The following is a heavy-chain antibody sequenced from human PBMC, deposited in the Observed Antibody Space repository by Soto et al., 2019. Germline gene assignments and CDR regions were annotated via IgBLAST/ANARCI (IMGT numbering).Heavy chain of an antibody. Sequence: GGSLSLSCAASGFTFSSYAMHWVRQAPGKGLEWVAVISYDGSNKYYADSVKGRFTISRDNSKNTLYLQMNSLRAEDTAVYYCARGAPQWLVRRGYYFDYWGQGTLFTVYS. J-gene: IGHJ4*02. CDR3: ARGAPQWLVRRGYYFDY. V-gene: IGHV3-30-3*01. CDR2: ISYDGSNK. D-gene: IGHD6-19*01. CDR1: GFTFSSYA.